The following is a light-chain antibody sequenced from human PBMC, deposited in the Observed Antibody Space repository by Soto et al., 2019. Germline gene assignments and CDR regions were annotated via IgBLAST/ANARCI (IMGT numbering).Light chain of an antibody. CDR1: QSVSTNY. CDR3: QQYNNCPRT. Sequence: EIVLTQSPGTLSLSPGERATLSCRASQSVSTNYLSWYQQKPGQSPRLLIYGATRRATGIPDRFTGSGSGTDFILTISRLEPEDFALYFCQQYNNCPRTFGQGTKVDIK. V-gene: IGKV3-20*01. CDR2: GAT. J-gene: IGKJ1*01.